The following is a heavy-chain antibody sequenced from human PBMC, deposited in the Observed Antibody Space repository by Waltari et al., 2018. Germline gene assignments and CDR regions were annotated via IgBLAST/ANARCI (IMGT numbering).Heavy chain of an antibody. CDR2: ISGGSSYI. D-gene: IGHD3-9*01. Sequence: EVQLVGSGRGLVKPGGSVRRACSVPDFTFSRLTLHYVRQAPGKGLEWVSSISGGSSYIFYADSVKGRFTISRDNAKNSLYLQMNSLRVEDTAVYYCAREWGVMVGTAGYYFDYWGQGSLVTVSS. CDR3: AREWGVMVGTAGYYFDY. J-gene: IGHJ4*02. V-gene: IGHV3-21*01. CDR1: DFTFSRLT.